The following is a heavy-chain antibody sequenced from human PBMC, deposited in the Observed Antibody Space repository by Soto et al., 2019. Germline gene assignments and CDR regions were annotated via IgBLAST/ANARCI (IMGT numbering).Heavy chain of an antibody. CDR3: ARTSDYGGNSFDP. J-gene: IGHJ5*02. CDR2: IYYSGST. D-gene: IGHD4-17*01. V-gene: IGHV4-30-4*01. CDR1: GGSISSGDYY. Sequence: QVQLQESGPGLVKPSQTLSLTCTVSGGSISSGDYYWSWIRQPPGKGLEWIGYIYYSGSTYYNPSLKSRVTISVDTSKNQFALKLSSVTAADTAVYYCARTSDYGGNSFDPWGQGTLVTVSS.